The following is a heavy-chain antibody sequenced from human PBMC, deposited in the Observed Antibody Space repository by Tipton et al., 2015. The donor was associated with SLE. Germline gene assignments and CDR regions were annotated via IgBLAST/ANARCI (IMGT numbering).Heavy chain of an antibody. CDR2: ISWNSGSI. CDR1: GFTFDDYA. Sequence: SLRLSCAASGFTFDDYAMHWVRQAPGKGLEWVSGISWNSGSIGYADSVKGRFTISRDNAKNSVYLQMNSLRAEDTAVYYCARPTKLHYNSGDYWDGVDVWGQGTTVTVSS. V-gene: IGHV3-9*01. CDR3: ARPTKLHYNSGDYWDGVDV. D-gene: IGHD3-22*01. J-gene: IGHJ6*02.